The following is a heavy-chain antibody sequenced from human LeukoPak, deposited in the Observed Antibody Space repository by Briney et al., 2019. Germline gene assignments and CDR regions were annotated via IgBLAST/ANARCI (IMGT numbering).Heavy chain of an antibody. CDR1: GYTLTELS. V-gene: IGHV1-24*01. CDR2: FDPEDGET. Sequence: ASVKVSCKVSGYTLTELSMHWVRQAPGKGPEWMGGFDPEDGETIYAQKFQGRVTMTEDTSTDTAYMELSSLRSEDTAVYYCATGPPVAGNFDYWGQGTLVTVSS. J-gene: IGHJ4*02. D-gene: IGHD6-19*01. CDR3: ATGPPVAGNFDY.